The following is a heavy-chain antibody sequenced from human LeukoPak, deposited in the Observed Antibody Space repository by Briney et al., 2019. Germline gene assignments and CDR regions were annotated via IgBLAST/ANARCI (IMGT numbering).Heavy chain of an antibody. CDR1: GGSFSGYY. J-gene: IGHJ5*02. V-gene: IGHV4-4*07. Sequence: SETLSLTCAVYGGSFSGYYWSWIRQPAGKGLEWIGRIYTSGSTNYNPSLKSRVTISVDTSKNQFSLKLSSVTAADTAVYYCARDMAYGSGSYYRRNWFDPWGQGTLVTVSS. CDR2: IYTSGST. D-gene: IGHD3-10*01. CDR3: ARDMAYGSGSYYRRNWFDP.